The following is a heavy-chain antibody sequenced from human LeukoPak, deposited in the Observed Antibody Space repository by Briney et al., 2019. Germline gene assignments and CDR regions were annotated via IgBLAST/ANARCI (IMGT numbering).Heavy chain of an antibody. Sequence: PGGSLRLSCAASGFNFFSYNMNWVRQAPGKGLEWVSYISSSSSTIYYADSVRGRFTISRDNSKNTLYLQMNSLRAEDTAVYYCARERINSYGSPFGYWGQGTLVTVSS. CDR3: ARERINSYGSPFGY. CDR1: GFNFFSYN. CDR2: ISSSSSTI. V-gene: IGHV3-48*04. J-gene: IGHJ4*02. D-gene: IGHD5-18*01.